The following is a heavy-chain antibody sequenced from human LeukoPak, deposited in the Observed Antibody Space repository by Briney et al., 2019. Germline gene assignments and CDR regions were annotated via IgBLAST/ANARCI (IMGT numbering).Heavy chain of an antibody. CDR3: ARDRSQWLVAGGDY. CDR2: ISSSSSTI. CDR1: GFTFSSYS. V-gene: IGHV3-48*01. Sequence: GGSLRLSCAASGFTFSSYSMNWVRQAPGKGLEWVSYISSSSSTIYYADSVKGRFTISRDNSKNTLYLQMNSLRAEDTAVYYCARDRSQWLVAGGDYWGQGTLVTVSS. D-gene: IGHD6-19*01. J-gene: IGHJ4*02.